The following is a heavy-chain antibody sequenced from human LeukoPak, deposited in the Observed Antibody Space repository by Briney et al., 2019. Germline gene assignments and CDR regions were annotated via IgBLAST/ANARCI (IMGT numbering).Heavy chain of an antibody. J-gene: IGHJ6*03. D-gene: IGHD6-13*01. CDR1: GFTFSRYG. V-gene: IGHV3-66*01. CDR3: AREYPNSSSWTGYYYYMDV. Sequence: PGGSLRLSCEASGFTFSRYGMSWVRQAPGKGLEWVSVIYSGDGTYYADPVKGRFTISRDNSKNTLYLQMNSLRAEDTAVYYCAREYPNSSSWTGYYYYMDVWGKGTTVTISS. CDR2: IYSGDGT.